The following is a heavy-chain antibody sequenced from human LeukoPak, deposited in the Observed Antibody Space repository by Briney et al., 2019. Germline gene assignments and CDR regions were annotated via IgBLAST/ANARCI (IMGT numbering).Heavy chain of an antibody. J-gene: IGHJ4*02. Sequence: GGSLRLSCAASGFTFSIYGMHWVRQAPGKGLEWVAYISYDGSNKNHAESVKGRFTISRDNSKNTLYLQMNSLRTEDTAVYYCAKKSAGNNVHYFDYLGQGTLVTVSS. V-gene: IGHV3-30*18. D-gene: IGHD2/OR15-2a*01. CDR3: AKKSAGNNVHYFDY. CDR1: GFTFSIYG. CDR2: ISYDGSNK.